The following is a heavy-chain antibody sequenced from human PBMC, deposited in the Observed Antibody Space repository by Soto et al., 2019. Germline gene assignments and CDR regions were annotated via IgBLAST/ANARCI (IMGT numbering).Heavy chain of an antibody. Sequence: EVQLLESGGGLVQPGGSLRLSCAASGFTFSSYAMSWVRQAPGKGLEWLAGITCGGDYTYYADSVKGRFTLSRDNSRNRPQLQMNSLTVEDTAIYYCAKRGTMAVFDYWGPGTRLTVSS. CDR1: GFTFSSYA. V-gene: IGHV3-23*01. CDR3: AKRGTMAVFDY. D-gene: IGHD1-1*01. CDR2: ITCGGDYT. J-gene: IGHJ4*02.